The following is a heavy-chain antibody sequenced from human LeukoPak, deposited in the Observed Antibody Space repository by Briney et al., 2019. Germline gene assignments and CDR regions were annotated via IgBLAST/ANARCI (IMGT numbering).Heavy chain of an antibody. D-gene: IGHD4-17*01. CDR3: ARVMKATVRTSNFDY. CDR1: GYTFTGYY. V-gene: IGHV1-2*02. CDR2: INPNSGDT. J-gene: IGHJ4*02. Sequence: ASVKVSCKAFGYTFTGYYMQWVRQAPGQGLEWMGWINPNSGDTNYAQKFQGRVTMTRDTSISTAYMELSRLRSDDTAVYYCARVMKATVRTSNFDYWGQGTLVTVSS.